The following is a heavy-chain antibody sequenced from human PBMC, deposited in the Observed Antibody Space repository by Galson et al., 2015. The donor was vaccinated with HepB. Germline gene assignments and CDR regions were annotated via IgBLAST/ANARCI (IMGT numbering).Heavy chain of an antibody. V-gene: IGHV1-3*01. CDR3: ASGSRRDI. J-gene: IGHJ3*02. CDR2: IYAGNGNT. Sequence: SVKVSCKASGYTFTSYAIHWVRQAPGQRLEWMGWIYAGNGNTKYSQKFQGRVTITRDTSASTAYMEMSSLRSEDTAVYYCASGSRRDIWGQGTMVTVPS. CDR1: GYTFTSYA.